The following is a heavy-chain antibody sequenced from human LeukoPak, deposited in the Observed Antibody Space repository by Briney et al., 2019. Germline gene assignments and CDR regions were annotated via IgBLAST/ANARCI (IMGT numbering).Heavy chain of an antibody. J-gene: IGHJ4*02. CDR2: IYHTGSA. Sequence: SETLSLTCSVSGYSFTSGHYWGWIRQPPGKGLEWIANIYHTGSAHYNPFLKSRVTISVDTSTNQFSLKLSSVTAADTAVYYCARYCTSTTCILRGFDYWGQGTLVTVSS. CDR3: ARYCTSTTCILRGFDY. D-gene: IGHD2-2*01. V-gene: IGHV4-38-2*01. CDR1: GYSFTSGHY.